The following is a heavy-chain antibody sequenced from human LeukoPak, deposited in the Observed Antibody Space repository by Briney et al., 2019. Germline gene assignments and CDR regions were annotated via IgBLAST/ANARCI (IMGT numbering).Heavy chain of an antibody. CDR2: ISSSGSTI. CDR3: ARGQSPEQWLAPFDP. J-gene: IGHJ5*02. D-gene: IGHD6-19*01. CDR1: GFTFSSYE. V-gene: IGHV3-48*03. Sequence: GGSLRLSCAASGFTFSSYEMNWVRQAPGKGLEWVSYISSSGSTIYYADSVKGRFTISRDNAKNSLYLQMNSLRAEDTAVYYCARGQSPEQWLAPFDPWGQGTLVTVSS.